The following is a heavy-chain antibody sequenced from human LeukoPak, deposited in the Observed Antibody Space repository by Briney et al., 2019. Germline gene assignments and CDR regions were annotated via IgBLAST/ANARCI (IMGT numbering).Heavy chain of an antibody. Sequence: SETLSLTCAVYGGSFSGYYWSWIRQPPGKRLEWIGEINHSGSTNYNPSLKSRVTISVDTSKNQFSLKLSSVTAADTAVYYCASSGYSGYDPGIFDYWGQGTLVTVSS. J-gene: IGHJ4*02. CDR1: GGSFSGYY. CDR3: ASSGYSGYDPGIFDY. CDR2: INHSGST. V-gene: IGHV4-34*01. D-gene: IGHD5-12*01.